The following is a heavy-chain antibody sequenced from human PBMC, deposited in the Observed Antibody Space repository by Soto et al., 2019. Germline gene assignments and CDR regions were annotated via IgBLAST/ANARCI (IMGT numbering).Heavy chain of an antibody. CDR2: ISPTGVNT. J-gene: IGHJ4*02. V-gene: IGHV3-64D*06. Sequence: GGSLRLSCSASGFTFSSYDVHWVRQAPGKGLEFVAGISPTGVNTYYADSVKGRSTISRDNSKNTLYLQMSSLRPDDTALYYCVKLTDSWGQGALVTVSS. CDR1: GFTFSSYD. CDR3: VKLTDS. D-gene: IGHD3-9*01.